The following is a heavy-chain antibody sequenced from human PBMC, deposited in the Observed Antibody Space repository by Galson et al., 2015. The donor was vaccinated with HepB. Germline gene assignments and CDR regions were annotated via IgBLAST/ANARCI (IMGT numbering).Heavy chain of an antibody. CDR1: GFTFSTYA. Sequence: SLRLSCAASGFTFSTYALNWVRQAPGKGLEWVSYISSISTTIYYADSVKGRFTISRDNAKNSLYLQMNSLRAEDTAIYYCARVPYYFDYWGQGTLVTVSS. V-gene: IGHV3-48*04. J-gene: IGHJ4*02. CDR3: ARVPYYFDY. CDR2: ISSISTTI.